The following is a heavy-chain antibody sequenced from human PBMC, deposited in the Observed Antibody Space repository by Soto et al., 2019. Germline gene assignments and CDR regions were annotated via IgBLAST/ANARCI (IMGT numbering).Heavy chain of an antibody. V-gene: IGHV3-23*01. D-gene: IGHD3-10*01. CDR1: GFTFNNYA. CDR2: ISGGGDTT. CDR3: AKGRGGSGSLTPRVDF. Sequence: EVQLLESGGGLVQPGGSLRLSCAAAGFTFNNYAMTWVRQAPGKGLEWVSAISGGGDTTSYADSVKGRFTVSRDGSKNTRYLQMRSLRAEATALYYCAKGRGGSGSLTPRVDFWGQGTLVTVSS. J-gene: IGHJ4*02.